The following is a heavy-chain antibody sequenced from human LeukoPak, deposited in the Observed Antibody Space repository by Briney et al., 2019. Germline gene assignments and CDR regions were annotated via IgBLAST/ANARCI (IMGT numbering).Heavy chain of an antibody. CDR2: IWYDGSNK. D-gene: IGHD6-13*01. Sequence: GGSLRLSCAASGFTFSSYGMHWVRQAPGKGLEWVAVIWYDGSNKYYADSVKGRFTISRDNSKNTLYLQMNSLRAEDTAVYYCAMPGIAAAATFYWGQGTLVTVSS. J-gene: IGHJ4*02. V-gene: IGHV3-33*01. CDR3: AMPGIAAAATFY. CDR1: GFTFSSYG.